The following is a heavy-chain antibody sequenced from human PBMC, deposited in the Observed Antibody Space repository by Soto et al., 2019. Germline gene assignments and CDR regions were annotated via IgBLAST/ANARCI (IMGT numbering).Heavy chain of an antibody. CDR1: GFTFSSYA. CDR2: ISYDGSNK. V-gene: IGHV3-30-3*01. CDR3: AGDRGGYCSGGSCPGAFDF. Sequence: QVQLVESGGGVVQPGRSLRLSCAASGFTFSSYAMHWVRQAPGKGLEWVAVISYDGSNKYYADSVKGRFTISRDNSKNTLYLQMNSLRAGDTDVYYCAGDRGGYCSGGSCPGAFDFWGQGTMVTVSS. J-gene: IGHJ3*01. D-gene: IGHD2-15*01.